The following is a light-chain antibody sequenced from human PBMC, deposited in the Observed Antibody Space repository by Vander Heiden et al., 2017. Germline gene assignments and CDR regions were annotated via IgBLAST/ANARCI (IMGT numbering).Light chain of an antibody. CDR1: QSVLYSSNNNNY. Sequence: DIVMTQSPDSLAVSLGERATINCKSSQSVLYSSNNNNYLAWYQQKPGQPPKLLIYWASTRESGVPDRFSGSGSGTDFTITISSLQAEDVAVYYCQQDYSPPHTFGQGTKLEIK. V-gene: IGKV4-1*01. CDR3: QQDYSPPHT. CDR2: WAS. J-gene: IGKJ2*01.